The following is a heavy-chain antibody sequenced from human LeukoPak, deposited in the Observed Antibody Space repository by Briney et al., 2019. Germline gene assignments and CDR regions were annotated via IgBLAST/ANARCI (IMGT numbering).Heavy chain of an antibody. CDR3: AREKVVAATVGGAFDI. CDR1: GFTVSSNY. D-gene: IGHD2-15*01. V-gene: IGHV3-53*01. Sequence: QPGGSLRLSCAASGFTVSSNYMSWVRQAPGTGLEWVSLIYSGGTTYYADSVKGRFTISRDSSKNTLYLQMNNLRAEDTAMYYCAREKVVAATVGGAFDIWGQGTMVTVSS. J-gene: IGHJ3*02. CDR2: IYSGGTT.